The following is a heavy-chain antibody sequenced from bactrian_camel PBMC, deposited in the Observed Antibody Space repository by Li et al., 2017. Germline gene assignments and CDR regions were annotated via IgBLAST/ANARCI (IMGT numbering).Heavy chain of an antibody. CDR1: GHTYDSN. D-gene: IGHD1*01. Sequence: HVQLVESGGGSVQAGGSLRLSCAASGHTYDSNMGWFRQAPGKEREGIASIYRFGSGPYYADSVKGRFTISTDNAKNTVYLQINSLKTEDTAVYYCTAEEIVWGQGTQVTVS. CDR3: TAEEIV. V-gene: IGHV3S55*01. J-gene: IGHJ4*01. CDR2: IYRFGSGP.